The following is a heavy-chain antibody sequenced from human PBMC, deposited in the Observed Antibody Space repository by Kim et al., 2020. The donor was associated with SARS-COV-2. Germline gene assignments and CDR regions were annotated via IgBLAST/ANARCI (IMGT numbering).Heavy chain of an antibody. CDR2: RT. Sequence: RTQSADSVKGRFTITRDDSKNTVYLQMNSLRAEDTAVYFCAREPSTYFDYWGQGTLVTVSS. J-gene: IGHJ4*02. CDR3: AREPSTYFDY. V-gene: IGHV3-66*01.